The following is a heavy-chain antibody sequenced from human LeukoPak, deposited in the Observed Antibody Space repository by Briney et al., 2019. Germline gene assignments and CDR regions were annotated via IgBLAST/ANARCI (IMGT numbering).Heavy chain of an antibody. J-gene: IGHJ3*02. Sequence: GGSLRLSCAASGFTFSSYSMNWVRQAPGKGLEWVSSISSSSSYIYYADSVKGRFTISRDNAKNSLYLQMDGLRAEDTAVYYCARVNDDSSGYPTSDDAFDIWGQGTMVTVSS. CDR3: ARVNDDSSGYPTSDDAFDI. CDR2: ISSSSSYI. V-gene: IGHV3-21*01. D-gene: IGHD3-22*01. CDR1: GFTFSSYS.